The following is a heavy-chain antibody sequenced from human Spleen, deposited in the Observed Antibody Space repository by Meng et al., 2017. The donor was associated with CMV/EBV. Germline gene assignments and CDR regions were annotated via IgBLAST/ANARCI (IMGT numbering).Heavy chain of an antibody. CDR3: ARLGYCTDGVCYYFHF. CDR1: GYSFPNYW. D-gene: IGHD2-8*01. J-gene: IGHJ4*02. V-gene: IGHV5-51*01. Sequence: GESLKISCEGSGYSFPNYWIGWVRQMPGKGLEWMGIIYAGDSDTRYSPSFQGQVTISVDKSISTAYLQWNSLKASDTAMYYCARLGYCTDGVCYYFHFWGQGTLVTVSS. CDR2: IYAGDSDT.